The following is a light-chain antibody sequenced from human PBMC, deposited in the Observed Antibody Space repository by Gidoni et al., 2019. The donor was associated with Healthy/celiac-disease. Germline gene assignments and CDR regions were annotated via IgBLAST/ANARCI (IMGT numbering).Light chain of an antibody. J-gene: IGLJ7*01. CDR2: SNN. V-gene: IGLV1-44*01. Sequence: QSVLTQPPPASGTPGQRVTISCSGSSSNIGSNTVNWYQQLPGTAPKRLIYSNNQRPSGVPDRFSGSKSGTSASLAISGLQSEDEADYYCAAWDDSLNGPVFGGGTQLTVL. CDR3: AAWDDSLNGPV. CDR1: SSNIGSNT.